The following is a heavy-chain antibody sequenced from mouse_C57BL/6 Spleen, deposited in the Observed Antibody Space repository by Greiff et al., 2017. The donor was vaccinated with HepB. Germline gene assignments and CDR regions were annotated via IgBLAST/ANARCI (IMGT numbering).Heavy chain of an antibody. CDR1: GFTFSDYG. J-gene: IGHJ1*03. CDR3: ARAGATVVATDWYFDV. Sequence: EVQGVESGGGLVKPGGSLKLSCAASGFTFSDYGMHWVRQAPEKGLEWVAYISSGSSTIYYADTVKGRFTISRDNAKNTLFLQMTSLRSEDTAMYYWARAGATVVATDWYFDVWGTGTTVTVSS. CDR2: ISSGSSTI. V-gene: IGHV5-17*01. D-gene: IGHD1-1*01.